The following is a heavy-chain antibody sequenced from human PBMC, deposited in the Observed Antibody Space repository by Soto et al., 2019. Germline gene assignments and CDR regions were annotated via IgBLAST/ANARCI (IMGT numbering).Heavy chain of an antibody. CDR3: ARGESSGSYPPRGDYFDY. D-gene: IGHD3-10*01. CDR1: GGSISSGGYY. Sequence: SETLSLTCTVSGGSISSGGYYWSWIRQHPGKGLEWIGYIYYSGSTYYNPSLKSRVTISVDTSKNQFSLKLSSVTAADTAVYYCARGESSGSYPPRGDYFDYWGQGTLVTVSS. J-gene: IGHJ4*02. CDR2: IYYSGST. V-gene: IGHV4-31*03.